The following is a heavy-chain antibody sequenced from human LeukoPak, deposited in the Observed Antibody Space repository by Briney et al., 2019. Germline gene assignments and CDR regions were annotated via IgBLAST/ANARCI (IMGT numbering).Heavy chain of an antibody. D-gene: IGHD3-9*01. Sequence: PGGSLRLSCAASGFTFSSYDMHWVRQATGKGLEWVSAIGTAGDTYYPGSVKGRFTISRENAKNSLYLQMISLRAGDTAVYYCARGDILTGYVDYWGQGTLVTVSS. V-gene: IGHV3-13*01. CDR2: IGTAGDT. CDR1: GFTFSSYD. CDR3: ARGDILTGYVDY. J-gene: IGHJ4*02.